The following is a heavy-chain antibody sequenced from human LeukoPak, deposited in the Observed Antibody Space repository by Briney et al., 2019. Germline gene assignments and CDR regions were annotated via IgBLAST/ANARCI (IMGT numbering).Heavy chain of an antibody. Sequence: GGSLRLSCAASGFTFSNNWMSWVRQAQGKGLEWVANIKQDESEIYYVDSVKGRFTISRDNARDSLYLEMNSLRAEDTAVYYCASVDPRAFYSGTSYFDYWGQGTLVTVSS. D-gene: IGHD1-26*01. CDR2: IKQDESEI. CDR1: GFTFSNNW. J-gene: IGHJ4*02. CDR3: ASVDPRAFYSGTSYFDY. V-gene: IGHV3-7*01.